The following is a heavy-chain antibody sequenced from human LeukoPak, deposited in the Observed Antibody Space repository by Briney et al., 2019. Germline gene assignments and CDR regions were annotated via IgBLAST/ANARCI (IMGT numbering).Heavy chain of an antibody. CDR3: ARGEGDYVWGSYRPFDY. CDR2: IWYDGSNK. CDR1: GFTFSSYG. Sequence: PGGSLRLSCAASGFTFSSYGMHWVRQAPGKGLEWVAVIWYDGSNKYYADSVKGRFTISRDNSKNTLYLQMNSLRAEDTAVYYCARGEGDYVWGSYRPFDYWGQGTLVTVSS. V-gene: IGHV3-33*01. D-gene: IGHD3-16*02. J-gene: IGHJ4*02.